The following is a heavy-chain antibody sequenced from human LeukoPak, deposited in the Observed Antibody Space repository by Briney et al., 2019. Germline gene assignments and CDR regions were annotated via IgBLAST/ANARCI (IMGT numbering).Heavy chain of an antibody. CDR3: ARGGSYLSAFDI. D-gene: IGHD1-26*01. Sequence: GGSLRLSCAASGFTFRSNYMSWVRQAPGKGLEWVSIIYSGGSTFYADSVTGRFTISRDNSKNTLYLQMNSLRAEDTAVYYCARGGSYLSAFDIWGQGTMVTVSS. V-gene: IGHV3-53*01. CDR1: GFTFRSNY. CDR2: IYSGGST. J-gene: IGHJ3*02.